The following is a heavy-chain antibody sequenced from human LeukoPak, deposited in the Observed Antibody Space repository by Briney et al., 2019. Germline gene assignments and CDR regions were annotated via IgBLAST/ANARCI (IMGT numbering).Heavy chain of an antibody. CDR1: GGSMRSDSSF. J-gene: IGHJ4*02. D-gene: IGHD3-16*01. Sequence: PSETLSLTCSVSGGSMRSDSSFWSWNRQPAGKGLEWIGRIYATGNTNYNPSLKSRVTISVDTSKNQFSLKLLSVTAADTAVYYCARPRNSYADLYYFDSWGQGTLVTVSS. CDR3: ARPRNSYADLYYFDS. CDR2: IYATGNT. V-gene: IGHV4-61*02.